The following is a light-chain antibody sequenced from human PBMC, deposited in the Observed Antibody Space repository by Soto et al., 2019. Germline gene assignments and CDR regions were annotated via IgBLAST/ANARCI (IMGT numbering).Light chain of an antibody. CDR1: QMFSSSY. V-gene: IGKV3-20*01. CDR2: GAS. Sequence: EIVLTQSPGTLSLSPGERATLSCRASQMFSSSYLAWYQQKPGQAPRLLIYGASSRATGIPDRFSGSGSGTDFTLTISRLEPEDFAVYYCQQYGRSPFTFGPGTKVDIK. J-gene: IGKJ3*01. CDR3: QQYGRSPFT.